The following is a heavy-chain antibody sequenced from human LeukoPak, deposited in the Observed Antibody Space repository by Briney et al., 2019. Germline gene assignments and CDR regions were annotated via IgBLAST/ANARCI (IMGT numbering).Heavy chain of an antibody. D-gene: IGHD6-19*01. V-gene: IGHV4-61*02. CDR2: VYTGVST. Sequence: PSQTLSLTCSVSGGSISGVTYYWNWIRQPAGKRLEWIGRVYTGVSTTYNPSLEGRVTISVDPSKNHFSLKLTSVTAAGTAIYYRARTEVTMAGTFHWGPGTLVTVSS. CDR3: ARTEVTMAGTFH. CDR1: GGSISGVTYY. J-gene: IGHJ4*02.